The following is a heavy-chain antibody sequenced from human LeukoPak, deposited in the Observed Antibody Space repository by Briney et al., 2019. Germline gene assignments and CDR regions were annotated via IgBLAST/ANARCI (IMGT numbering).Heavy chain of an antibody. D-gene: IGHD1-26*01. CDR2: ISSSSSYI. CDR3: ATHVDIVGATTYFDY. Sequence: PGGSLRLSCAASGFPFNNYGMTWVRQAPGKGLEWVSSISSSSSYIYYADSVKGRFTISRDNAKNSLYLQMNSLRAEDTAVYYCATHVDIVGATTYFDYWGQGTLATVSS. J-gene: IGHJ4*02. V-gene: IGHV3-21*01. CDR1: GFPFNNYG.